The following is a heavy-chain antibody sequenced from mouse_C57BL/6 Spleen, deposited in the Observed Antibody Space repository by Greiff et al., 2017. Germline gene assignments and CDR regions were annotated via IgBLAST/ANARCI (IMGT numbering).Heavy chain of an antibody. V-gene: IGHV1-78*01. CDR3: ARYPLYYYGSSYWYFDV. D-gene: IGHD1-1*01. J-gene: IGHJ1*03. Sequence: QVQLQQSDAELVKPGASVKISCKVSGYTFTDHTIHWMKQRPEQGLAWIGYIYPRDGSTKYNEKFKGKATLTADKSSSTAYMQLNSLTSEDSAVYFCARYPLYYYGSSYWYFDVWGTGTTVTVSS. CDR1: GYTFTDHT. CDR2: IYPRDGST.